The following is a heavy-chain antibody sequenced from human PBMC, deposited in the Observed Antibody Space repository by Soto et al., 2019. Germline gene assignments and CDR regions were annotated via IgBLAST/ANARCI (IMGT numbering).Heavy chain of an antibody. CDR1: GYTFTSYG. CDR2: ISAYNGNT. J-gene: IGHJ6*02. V-gene: IGHV1-18*01. D-gene: IGHD3-3*01. CDR3: ARVRFLEWLLGSPYYYYGMDV. Sequence: ASVKVSCKASGYTFTSYGISWVRQAPGQGLEWMGWISAYNGNTNYAQKLQGRVTMTTDTSTSTAYMELRSLRSDDTAVYYCARVRFLEWLLGSPYYYYGMDVWGQGTTVTVSS.